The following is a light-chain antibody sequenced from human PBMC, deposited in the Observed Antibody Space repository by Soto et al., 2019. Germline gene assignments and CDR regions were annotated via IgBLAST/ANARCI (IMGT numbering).Light chain of an antibody. CDR3: QHYNSYSEA. Sequence: DIQMTSSPSTLSASGGDRVTTTCRASHTISSWLAWYQQKPGKAPKLLIYEASTLKSGVPSRFSGSGSGTEFTLTISSLQPDDFATYYCQHYNSYSEAFGQGTKVDIK. J-gene: IGKJ1*01. CDR1: HTISSW. CDR2: EAS. V-gene: IGKV1-5*03.